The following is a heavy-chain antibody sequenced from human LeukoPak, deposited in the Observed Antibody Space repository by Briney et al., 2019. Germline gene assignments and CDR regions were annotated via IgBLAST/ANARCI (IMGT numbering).Heavy chain of an antibody. D-gene: IGHD2-21*02. Sequence: ASVKVSCKASGYTFTGYYMHWVRQAPGQGLEWMGWINPNSGGTNYAQKFQGRVTMTRDTSISTAYMELSRLRSDDTAVYYCARTYCGGDCYSSYYYYYMDVWGKGTTVTISS. CDR2: INPNSGGT. CDR1: GYTFTGYY. J-gene: IGHJ6*03. V-gene: IGHV1-2*02. CDR3: ARTYCGGDCYSSYYYYYMDV.